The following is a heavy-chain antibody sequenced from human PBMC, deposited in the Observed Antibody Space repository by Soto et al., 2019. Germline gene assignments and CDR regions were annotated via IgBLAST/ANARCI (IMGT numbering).Heavy chain of an antibody. J-gene: IGHJ3*01. CDR3: GRDVGP. CDR2: IYSGGTT. D-gene: IGHD2-15*01. Sequence: EVQLVESGGGLVQPGGSLRLSCAASGFTVSDNYMIWVRQAPGKGLEWISLIYSGGTTHYGGSVQGRFTISRDKSKNTMYLQMNNLRGEDTAIYYCGRDVGPWGQGTMVTVSS. CDR1: GFTVSDNY. V-gene: IGHV3-66*01.